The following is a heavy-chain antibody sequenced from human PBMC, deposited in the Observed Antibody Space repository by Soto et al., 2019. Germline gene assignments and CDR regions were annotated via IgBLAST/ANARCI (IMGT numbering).Heavy chain of an antibody. J-gene: IGHJ4*02. D-gene: IGHD6-19*01. Sequence: GGSLRLSCAASGFTFSSCALTWVRQAVGMGLQWVSAMSEDGGGTYYADSVRGRFTISRDNSKNTLYMQLNSLGADDAAVYYCAKDKTAAGSQWLVPIWGRGTLVTVSS. V-gene: IGHV3-23*01. CDR2: MSEDGGGT. CDR1: GFTFSSCA. CDR3: AKDKTAAGSQWLVPI.